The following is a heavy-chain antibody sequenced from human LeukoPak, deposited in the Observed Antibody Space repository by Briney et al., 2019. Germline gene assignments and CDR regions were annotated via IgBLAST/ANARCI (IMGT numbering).Heavy chain of an antibody. CDR3: ARQGYDILTGYIDALDI. D-gene: IGHD3-9*01. Sequence: PSETLSLTRTVSGGSISSSSYYWGWIRQPPGKGLEWIGSIYYSGSTYYNPSLKSRVTISVDTSKNQFSLKLRSVTAADTAIYYCARQGYDILTGYIDALDIWGQGTMVTVSS. V-gene: IGHV4-39*01. J-gene: IGHJ3*02. CDR2: IYYSGST. CDR1: GGSISSSSYY.